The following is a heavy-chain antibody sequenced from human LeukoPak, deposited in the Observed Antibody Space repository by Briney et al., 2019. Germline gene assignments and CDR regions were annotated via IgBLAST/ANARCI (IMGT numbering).Heavy chain of an antibody. CDR3: ARSFDCTTTSCYPFDY. Sequence: GESLKISCKASGYSFTNYWIGWVRQMPGKGLEWMGIIYPGDSDTRYSPSFQGQVTTSADKSITTAYLQWSSLKASDTAMYYCARSFDCTTTSCYPFDYWGQGTLVTVSS. CDR2: IYPGDSDT. D-gene: IGHD2-2*01. V-gene: IGHV5-51*01. J-gene: IGHJ4*02. CDR1: GYSFTNYW.